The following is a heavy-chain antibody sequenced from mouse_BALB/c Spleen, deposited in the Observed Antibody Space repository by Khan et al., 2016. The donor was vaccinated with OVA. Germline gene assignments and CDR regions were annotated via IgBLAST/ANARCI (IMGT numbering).Heavy chain of an antibody. CDR3: ARIKEIVATYFDY. D-gene: IGHD1-1*01. V-gene: IGHV1S81*02. Sequence: QVQLQQSGAELVKAGASVKMSCKASGYTFTSYWMHWVKQRLGQGLEWFAETNPTNGRTYYNEKFKSKATLTVDKSSSTAYMQLSGPTFEDSAVYYCARIKEIVATYFDYWGQGTTLTVSS. CDR1: GYTFTSYW. J-gene: IGHJ2*01. CDR2: TNPTNGRT.